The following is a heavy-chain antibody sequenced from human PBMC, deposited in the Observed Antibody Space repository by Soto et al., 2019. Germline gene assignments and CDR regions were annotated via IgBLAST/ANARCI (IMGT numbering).Heavy chain of an antibody. J-gene: IGHJ6*02. CDR3: ARDRGSNGWFVRGCRMDV. Sequence: QVQLQQWGAGLLKPSETLSLTCAVYGGSFSGYYWSWIRQPPGKGLEWIGEINHSGSTNYNPSLKSRVTISVDASKNQFSLKLSSVTAADTAVYYCARDRGSNGWFVRGCRMDVWGQGTTVTVSS. CDR2: INHSGST. CDR1: GGSFSGYY. V-gene: IGHV4-34*01. D-gene: IGHD3-10*01.